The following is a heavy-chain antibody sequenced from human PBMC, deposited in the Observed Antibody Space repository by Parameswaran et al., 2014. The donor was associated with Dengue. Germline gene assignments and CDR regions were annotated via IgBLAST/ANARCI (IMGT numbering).Heavy chain of an antibody. V-gene: IGHV3-21*01. CDR2: ISSSSSYI. Sequence: GESLKISCAASGFTFSSYSMNWVRQAPGKGLEWVSSISSSSSYIYYADSVKGRFTISRDNAKNSLYLQMNSLRAEDTAVYYCARDANYNSWYYYYGMDVWGQGTTVTVSS. J-gene: IGHJ6*02. CDR1: GFTFSSYS. CDR3: ARDANYNSWYYYYGMDV. D-gene: IGHD5-24*01.